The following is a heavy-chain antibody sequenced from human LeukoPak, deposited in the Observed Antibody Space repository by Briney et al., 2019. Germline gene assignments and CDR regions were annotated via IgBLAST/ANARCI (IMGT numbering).Heavy chain of an antibody. CDR2: INHSGGT. V-gene: IGHV4-34*01. J-gene: IGHJ5*02. CDR1: GGSFTGHY. Sequence: SETLSLTCAVYGGSFTGHYWSWIRQPPGKGLEWIGEINHSGGTNYNPSLKSRATISVDTSKNQFSLKLSSVTAADTAVYYCARGLFPIVVVPAADNWFDPWSQGTLVTVSS. D-gene: IGHD2-2*01. CDR3: ARGLFPIVVVPAADNWFDP.